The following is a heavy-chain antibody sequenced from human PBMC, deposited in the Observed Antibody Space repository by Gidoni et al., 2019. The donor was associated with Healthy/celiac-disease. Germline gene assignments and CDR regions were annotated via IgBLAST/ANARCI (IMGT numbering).Heavy chain of an antibody. CDR2: ISYDGSNK. D-gene: IGHD3-22*01. Sequence: QVQLVESGGGVVQPGRSLRLSCAASGFTFSSYGMHWGRQAPGKGLEWVAVISYDGSNKYYADSVKGRFTISRDNSKNTLYLQMNSLRAEDTAVYYCARAQYYYDSSGYYEGYYYYGMDVWGQGTTVTVSS. CDR1: GFTFSSYG. J-gene: IGHJ6*02. CDR3: ARAQYYYDSSGYYEGYYYYGMDV. V-gene: IGHV3-30*03.